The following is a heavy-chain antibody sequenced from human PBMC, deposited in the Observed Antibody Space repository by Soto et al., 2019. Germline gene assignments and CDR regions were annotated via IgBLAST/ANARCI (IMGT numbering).Heavy chain of an antibody. Sequence: SETLSLTCAVYGGSLSGHYWSWIRQPPGKGLEWIGEINRGGDTNYNPSLNSRVTISIDTSKNQFSLKLRSVTAADTAVYYCAWGYGSGSYFNGNWGQGTLVTVSS. CDR1: GGSLSGHY. J-gene: IGHJ4*02. V-gene: IGHV4-34*01. D-gene: IGHD3-10*01. CDR2: INRGGDT. CDR3: AWGYGSGSYFNGN.